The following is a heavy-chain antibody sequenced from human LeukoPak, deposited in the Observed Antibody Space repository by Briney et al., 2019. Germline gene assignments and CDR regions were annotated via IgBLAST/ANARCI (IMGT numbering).Heavy chain of an antibody. CDR1: GGSIDSTNW. CDR2: IHHDGRI. Sequence: SETLSLTCDVSGGSIDSTNWWNWVRQPPGKGLEWIGEIHHDGRINYNPSLKSRVTLSVDKSKNQFSLRLNSVTAADTAMYYCAREAHCSGGSCYYADYWGQGNLVTVSS. D-gene: IGHD2-15*01. CDR3: AREAHCSGGSCYYADY. J-gene: IGHJ4*02. V-gene: IGHV4/OR15-8*01.